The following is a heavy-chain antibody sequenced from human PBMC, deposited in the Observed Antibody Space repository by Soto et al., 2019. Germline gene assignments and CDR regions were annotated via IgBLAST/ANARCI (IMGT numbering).Heavy chain of an antibody. J-gene: IGHJ4*02. D-gene: IGHD2-21*02. Sequence: QVQLQQWGAGLLKPSETLSLTCAVYGGSFSGYYWSWIHQPPGKGLEWIGEINHSGSTNYNPSLKSRVTISVDTSKNQFSLKLSSVTAADTAVYYCASRKRAYCGGDCYSAPYFDYWGQGTLVTVSS. CDR2: INHSGST. CDR1: GGSFSGYY. CDR3: ASRKRAYCGGDCYSAPYFDY. V-gene: IGHV4-34*01.